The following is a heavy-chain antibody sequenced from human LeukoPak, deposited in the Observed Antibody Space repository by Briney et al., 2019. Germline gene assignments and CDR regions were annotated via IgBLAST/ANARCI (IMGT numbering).Heavy chain of an antibody. CDR2: ISSSSSYI. CDR1: GFTFSSYS. J-gene: IGHJ4*02. D-gene: IGHD2-2*03. CDR3: ARDLDIVVVPAAFLY. Sequence: PGGSLRLSCAASGFTFSSYSMNWVRQAPGKGLEWVSSISSSSSYIYYADSVKGRFTISRDNAKNSLYLQMNSLRAEDTALYYCARDLDIVVVPAAFLYWGQGTLVTVSS. V-gene: IGHV3-21*01.